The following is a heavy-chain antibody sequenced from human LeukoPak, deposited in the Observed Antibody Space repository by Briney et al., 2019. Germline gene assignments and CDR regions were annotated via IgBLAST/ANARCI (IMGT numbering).Heavy chain of an antibody. CDR2: IYYSGTT. J-gene: IGHJ6*03. D-gene: IGHD1-26*01. Sequence: PSETLSLTCSVSGGAISSYYWSWIRQPPGKGLEWLGYIYYSGTTIYSPSLKSRLTISVDTSKNQFSLLLSSVTAADTAVYYCARRGEPLGYYYYYMDVWGKGTTVTVSS. CDR3: ARRGEPLGYYYYYMDV. V-gene: IGHV4-59*01. CDR1: GGAISSYY.